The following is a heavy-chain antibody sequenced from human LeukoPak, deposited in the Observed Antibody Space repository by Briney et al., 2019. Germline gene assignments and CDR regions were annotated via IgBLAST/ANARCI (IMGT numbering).Heavy chain of an antibody. V-gene: IGHV3-21*01. Sequence: GGSLRLSCAASGFTFSSYSMNWVRQAPGKGLEWVSSISSSSSYIYYADSVKGRFTISRDNAKNSLYLQMNSLRAEDTAVYYCARYSYGGGNFDYWGQGTLVTVSS. D-gene: IGHD5-18*01. CDR2: ISSSSSYI. CDR1: GFTFSSYS. CDR3: ARYSYGGGNFDY. J-gene: IGHJ4*02.